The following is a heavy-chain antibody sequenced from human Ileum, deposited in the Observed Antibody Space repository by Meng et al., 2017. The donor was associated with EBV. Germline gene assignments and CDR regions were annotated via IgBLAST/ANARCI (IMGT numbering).Heavy chain of an antibody. CDR3: ARDGYSSGSD. CDR2: IYNSGST. J-gene: IGHJ4*02. D-gene: IGHD6-19*01. Sequence: QLQLQESGPGLVKASRTLSLTCSCSGGSVSRGGYYWSWCRQPPGKGLEWIGYIYNSGSTNYNPSLKSRVTISVDTSKNQFSLKLSSVTAADTAVYYCARDGYSSGSDWGQGTLVTVSS. V-gene: IGHV4-61*08. CDR1: GGSVSRGGYY.